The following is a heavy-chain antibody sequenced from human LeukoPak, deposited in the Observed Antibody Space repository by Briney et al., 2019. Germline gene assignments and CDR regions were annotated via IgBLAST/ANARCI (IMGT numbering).Heavy chain of an antibody. J-gene: IGHJ6*02. CDR2: ISSSSSYI. Sequence: GGSLRLSCAASGFTFSSYSMNWVRQAPGKGLEWVSSISSSSSYIYYADSVKGRFTISRDNAKNSLYLQMNSLRAEDTAVYYCAREEDIVVVASYYYYGMDVWGQGTTVTVSS. V-gene: IGHV3-21*01. D-gene: IGHD2-15*01. CDR3: AREEDIVVVASYYYYGMDV. CDR1: GFTFSSYS.